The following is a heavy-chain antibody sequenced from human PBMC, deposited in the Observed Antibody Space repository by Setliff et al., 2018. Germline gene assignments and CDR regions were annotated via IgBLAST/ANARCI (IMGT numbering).Heavy chain of an antibody. D-gene: IGHD6-13*01. CDR2: IDNRGTT. CDR1: GASITTYY. J-gene: IGHJ6*02. V-gene: IGHV4-59*01. Sequence: SETLSLTCSVSGASITTYYWHWIRQPPGKGLEWIGFIDNRGTTNYNPALKSRVTISTDASKNHFALTLTSMTAADTAVYYCARDPLAASGTIYYGLYVWGQGTTVTVSS. CDR3: ARDPLAASGTIYYGLYV.